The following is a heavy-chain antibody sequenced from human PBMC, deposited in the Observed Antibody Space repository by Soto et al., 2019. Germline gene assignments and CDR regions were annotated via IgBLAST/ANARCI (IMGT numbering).Heavy chain of an antibody. CDR1: GGTFSSYA. J-gene: IGHJ5*02. V-gene: IGHV1-69*12. CDR3: ARAGLGGCISTSCYFEWFDP. CDR2: IIPIFGTA. Sequence: QVQLVQSGAEVKKPGSSVKVSCKASGGTFSSYAISWVRQAPRQGLEWMGGIIPIFGTANYAQKFQGRVTITADESTSTAYMELSSLRSEDTAVYYCARAGLGGCISTSCYFEWFDPWGQGTLVTVSS. D-gene: IGHD2-2*01.